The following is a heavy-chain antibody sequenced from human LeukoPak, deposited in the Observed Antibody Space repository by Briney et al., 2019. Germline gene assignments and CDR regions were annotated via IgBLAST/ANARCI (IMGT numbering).Heavy chain of an antibody. CDR2: IIPIFGTA. J-gene: IGHJ3*02. V-gene: IGHV1-69*13. D-gene: IGHD6-13*01. Sequence: GASVKVSCKASGYTFTSYGISWVRQAPGQGLEWMGGIIPIFGTANYAQKFQGRVTITADESTSTAYMELSSLRSEDTAVYYCARGRSSSWYRTPSDAFDIWGQGTMVTVSS. CDR1: GYTFTSYG. CDR3: ARGRSSSWYRTPSDAFDI.